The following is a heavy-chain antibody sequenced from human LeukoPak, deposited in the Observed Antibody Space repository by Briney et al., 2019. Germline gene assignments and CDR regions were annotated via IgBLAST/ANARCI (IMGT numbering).Heavy chain of an antibody. CDR2: IYYSGST. CDR3: ARAAAYYYYYMDV. V-gene: IGHV4-39*07. Sequence: SETLSLTCTVSGGSISSSSYYLAWIRQPPGKGLEWIGSIYYSGSTYYNPSLKSRVTISVDTSKNQFSLKLSSVTAADTAVYYCARAAAYYYYYMDVWGKGTTVTVSS. D-gene: IGHD6-25*01. CDR1: GGSISSSSYY. J-gene: IGHJ6*03.